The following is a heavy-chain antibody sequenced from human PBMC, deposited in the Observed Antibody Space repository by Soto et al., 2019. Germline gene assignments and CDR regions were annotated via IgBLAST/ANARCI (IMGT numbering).Heavy chain of an antibody. CDR3: ARDKITGLFDY. V-gene: IGHV4-34*01. D-gene: IGHD2-8*02. CDR1: GGSFSGYY. Sequence: TSETLSLTCAVYGGSFSGYYWTWIRQPPGTGLEWIGEINHSGSTNYNPSLKSLFTISLDTSKNHFSLKLTFVTAADTAVYYCARDKITGLFDYWGQGTLVTVSP. J-gene: IGHJ4*02. CDR2: INHSGST.